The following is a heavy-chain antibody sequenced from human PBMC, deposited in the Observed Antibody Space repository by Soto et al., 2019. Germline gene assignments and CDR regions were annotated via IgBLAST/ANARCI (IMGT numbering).Heavy chain of an antibody. J-gene: IGHJ6*02. Sequence: PGGSLRLSCAASGFTFSSYAMHWVRQAPGKGLEWVAVISYDGSEKNYGDSVKGRFTISRDNSKNTLYLQMNSLRAEDTAVYDCARDRLRILKGYYYGMDVWGQGTTVTVSS. D-gene: IGHD3-16*01. CDR1: GFTFSSYA. CDR3: ARDRLRILKGYYYGMDV. CDR2: ISYDGSEK. V-gene: IGHV3-30-3*01.